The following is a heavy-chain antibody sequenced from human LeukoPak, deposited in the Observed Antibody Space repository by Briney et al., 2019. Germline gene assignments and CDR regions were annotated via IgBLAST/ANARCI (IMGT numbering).Heavy chain of an antibody. CDR1: GGTFSSYA. CDR3: ASSGLGGSGNYHRTWYNWFDP. V-gene: IGHV1-69*06. Sequence: VASVKVSCKASGGTFSSYAISWVRQAPGQGLEWMGGIIPIFGTANYGQKSQGRVTITADKSTSTAYMELSSLRSEDTAVYYCASSGLGGSGNYHRTWYNWFDPWGQGTLITVSS. CDR2: IIPIFGTA. J-gene: IGHJ5*02. D-gene: IGHD3-10*01.